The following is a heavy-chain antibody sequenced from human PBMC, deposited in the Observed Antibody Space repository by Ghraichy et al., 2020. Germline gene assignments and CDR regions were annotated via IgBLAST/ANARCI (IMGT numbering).Heavy chain of an antibody. V-gene: IGHV4-34*01. CDR1: GGSFSGYY. D-gene: IGHD2-15*01. CDR3: ARRGNFGDFPYCSGGSCYSGRKRYFDY. Sequence: SETLSLTCAVYGGSFSGYYWSWIRQPPGKGLEWIGEINHSGSTNYNPSLKSRVTISVDTSKNQFSLKLSSVTAADTAVYYCARRGNFGDFPYCSGGSCYSGRKRYFDYWGQGTLVTVSS. J-gene: IGHJ4*02. CDR2: INHSGST.